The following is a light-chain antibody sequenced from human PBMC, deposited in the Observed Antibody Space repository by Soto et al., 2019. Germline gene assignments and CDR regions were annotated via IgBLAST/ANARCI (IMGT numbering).Light chain of an antibody. CDR1: QSVRSN. V-gene: IGKV3-15*01. Sequence: EIVMTQSPATLSVSPGERATLSCRASQSVRSNLAWYQQKPGQAPRLVIYAASTRATGIPDRFSGSVSGTEFTLTISSLQSEDFATYYCQHYNSYSEAFGQGTKVDIK. CDR2: AAS. J-gene: IGKJ1*01. CDR3: QHYNSYSEA.